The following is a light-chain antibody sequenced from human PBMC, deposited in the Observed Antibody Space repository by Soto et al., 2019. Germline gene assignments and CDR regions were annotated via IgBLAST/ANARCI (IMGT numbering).Light chain of an antibody. Sequence: QAVVTQEPSLTVSPGGTVTLTCGSSTGAVTSGHYPYRFQQKPGQAPRTLIYDTSNKHSWTPARFSGSLLGGKAALTLSGAQPEDEAEYYCLLSYSGALVVFGGGTKVTVL. CDR3: LLSYSGALVV. J-gene: IGLJ2*01. CDR1: TGAVTSGHY. V-gene: IGLV7-46*01. CDR2: DTS.